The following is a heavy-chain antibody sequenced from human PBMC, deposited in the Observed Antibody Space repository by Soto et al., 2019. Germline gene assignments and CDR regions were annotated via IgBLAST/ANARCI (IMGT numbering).Heavy chain of an antibody. CDR3: ARVRPYYDN. Sequence: GGSLRLSCAASGFTFSNYAMNWVRQAPGKGLEWVSAITGRGDSTYYADSVKGRFTISRDNSKNTLYLQMSSLRAEDTAVYFCARVRPYYDNWGRGILVIVSS. CDR2: ITGRGDST. J-gene: IGHJ4*02. V-gene: IGHV3-23*01. CDR1: GFTFSNYA.